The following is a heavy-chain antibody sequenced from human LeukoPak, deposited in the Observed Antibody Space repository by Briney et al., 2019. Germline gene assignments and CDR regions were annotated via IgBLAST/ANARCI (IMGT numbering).Heavy chain of an antibody. V-gene: IGHV4-59*08. CDR2: IYFSGNN. CDR1: GGSFNDYF. Sequence: TSETLSLTCAVYGGSFNDYFWTWVRQPPGEGLEWTGYIYFSGNNNSKPSLKSRVTISVDTSKNQFSLNLNSVTAADTAVYYCARQHVVADFDYWGQGTLVVVSS. J-gene: IGHJ4*02. D-gene: IGHD2-21*01. CDR3: ARQHVVADFDY.